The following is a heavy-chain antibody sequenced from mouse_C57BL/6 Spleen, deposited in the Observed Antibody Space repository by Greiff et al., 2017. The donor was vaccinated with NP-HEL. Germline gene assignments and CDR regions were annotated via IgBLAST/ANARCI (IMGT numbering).Heavy chain of an antibody. CDR2: IDPEDGDT. D-gene: IGHD1-1*01. CDR3: TPHYYGSSYDV. V-gene: IGHV14-1*01. CDR1: GFNIKDYY. J-gene: IGHJ1*03. Sequence: EVQLQQSGAELVRPGASVKLSCTASGFNIKDYYMHWVKQRPEQGLEWIGRIDPEDGDTEYAPKFQGKATMTADTSSNTAYLQLSSLTSEDTAVYYCTPHYYGSSYDVWGTGTTVTVSS.